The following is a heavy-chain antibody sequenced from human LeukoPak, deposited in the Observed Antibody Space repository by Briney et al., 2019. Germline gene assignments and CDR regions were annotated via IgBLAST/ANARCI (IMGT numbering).Heavy chain of an antibody. CDR3: ATGVAVADDAFDI. CDR1: GYTFTSYY. J-gene: IGHJ3*02. D-gene: IGHD6-19*01. CDR2: FDPEDGET. Sequence: ASVKVSCKASGYTFTSYYMHWVRQAPGKGLEWMGGFDPEDGETIYAQKFQGRVTMTEDTSTDTAYMELSSLRSEDTAVYYCATGVAVADDAFDIWGQGTMVTVSS. V-gene: IGHV1-24*01.